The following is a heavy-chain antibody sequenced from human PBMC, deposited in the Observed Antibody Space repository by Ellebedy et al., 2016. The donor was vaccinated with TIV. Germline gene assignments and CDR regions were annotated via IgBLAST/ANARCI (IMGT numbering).Heavy chain of an antibody. CDR3: ASHPHYGDYVDY. CDR1: GFTFSSYW. D-gene: IGHD4-17*01. V-gene: IGHV3-7*01. J-gene: IGHJ4*02. CDR2: IKQDGSEK. Sequence: GESLKISXAASGFTFSSYWMSWVRQAPGKGLEWVANIKQDGSEKYYVDSVKGRFTISRDNAKNSLYLQMNSLRAEDTAVYYCASHPHYGDYVDYWGQGTLVTVSS.